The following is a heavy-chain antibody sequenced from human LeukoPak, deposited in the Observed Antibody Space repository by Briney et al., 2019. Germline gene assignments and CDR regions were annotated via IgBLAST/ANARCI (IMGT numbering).Heavy chain of an antibody. D-gene: IGHD1-1*01. Sequence: NPSETLSLTCAVYGGSFSGYYWSWIRQPPGKGVEWIGGINHSGSTNYNPSLKSRVTISVDTSKNQFSLNLSPVTAADTAVYYCAREAHDPYYFDYWGQGTLVTVSS. CDR2: INHSGST. CDR3: AREAHDPYYFDY. V-gene: IGHV4-34*01. CDR1: GGSFSGYY. J-gene: IGHJ4*02.